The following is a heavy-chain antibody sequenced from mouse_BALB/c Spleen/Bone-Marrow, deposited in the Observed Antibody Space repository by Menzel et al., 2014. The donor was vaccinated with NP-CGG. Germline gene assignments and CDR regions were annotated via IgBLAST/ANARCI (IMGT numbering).Heavy chain of an antibody. CDR2: INPSNGST. Sequence: QVQLQQSGAELVKPGASVKLSCKASGYTFSSDYMYWVKQRPGQGLEWIGEINPSNGSTNYNEKFKGKATFTADTSSNTAYMQLSSLTSEDSAVYYCARGNYGSSPCFAYWGQGTLVTVSA. J-gene: IGHJ3*01. CDR1: GYTFSSDY. D-gene: IGHD1-1*01. V-gene: IGHV1S81*02. CDR3: ARGNYGSSPCFAY.